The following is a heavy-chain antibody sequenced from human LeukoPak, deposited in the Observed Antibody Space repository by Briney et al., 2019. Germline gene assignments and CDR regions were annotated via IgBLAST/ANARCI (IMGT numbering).Heavy chain of an antibody. Sequence: GGSLRLSCAGSGFTFTNSILSWVRQAPGKGLEWLSTFSGNDGYTYYADSVKGRFTISRDNSKNTVYLQMNSLRAEDTANYYCAKRSTGYYFDSWGQGTLVTVSS. V-gene: IGHV3-23*01. CDR1: GFTFTNSI. CDR2: FSGNDGYT. CDR3: AKRSTGYYFDS. D-gene: IGHD2-2*01. J-gene: IGHJ4*02.